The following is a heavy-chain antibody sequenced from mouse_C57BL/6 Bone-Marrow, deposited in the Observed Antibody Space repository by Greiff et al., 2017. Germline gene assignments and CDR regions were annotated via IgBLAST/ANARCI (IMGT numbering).Heavy chain of an antibody. D-gene: IGHD2-5*01. Sequence: QVQLQQPGAELVKPGASVKMSCKASGYTFTSYWITWVKQRPGQGLEWIGDIYPGSGSTNYNEKFKCKATLTVDTSSSTAYMQLSSLTSEGSAVYYGARLGAYYSNRYAMDYWGQGTSVTVSS. CDR3: ARLGAYYSNRYAMDY. CDR1: GYTFTSYW. V-gene: IGHV1-55*01. J-gene: IGHJ4*01. CDR2: IYPGSGST.